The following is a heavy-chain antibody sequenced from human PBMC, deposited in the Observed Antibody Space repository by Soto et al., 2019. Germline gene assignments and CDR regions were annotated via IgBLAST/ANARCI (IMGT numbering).Heavy chain of an antibody. J-gene: IGHJ5*02. CDR1: GFSLNTSGVS. CDR2: IYWNDDK. Sequence: QITLKESCPTLVKPTQTLTLTCNVSGFSLNTSGVSVGWIRQPPGKALEWLALIYWNDDKRYSRSLNSRLTITKDTSKHQVILTLTNMDPVDTATNYFAHKRGYLDWLIVFDTWRQGTLVTVSS. CDR3: AHKRGYLDWLIVFDT. V-gene: IGHV2-5*01. D-gene: IGHD3-9*01.